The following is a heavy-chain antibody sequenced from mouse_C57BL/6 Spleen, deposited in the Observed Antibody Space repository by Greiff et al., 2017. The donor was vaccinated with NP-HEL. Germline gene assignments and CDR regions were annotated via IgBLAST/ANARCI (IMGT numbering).Heavy chain of an antibody. CDR2: IDPSDSET. CDR1: GYTFTSYW. V-gene: IGHV1-52*01. J-gene: IGHJ4*01. D-gene: IGHD1-1*01. CDR3: AFYYYGSSEGLYAMDY. Sequence: QVQLQQPGAELVRPGSSVKLSCKASGYTFTSYWMHWVKQRPIQGLEWIGNIDPSDSETHYNQKFKDKATLTVDKSSSTAYMQLSSLTSEDSAVYYCAFYYYGSSEGLYAMDYWGQGTSVTVSS.